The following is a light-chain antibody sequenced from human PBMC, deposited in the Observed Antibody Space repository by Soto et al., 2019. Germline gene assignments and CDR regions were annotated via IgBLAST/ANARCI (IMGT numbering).Light chain of an antibody. CDR1: QSLRHSNGYNY. CDR2: LGS. V-gene: IGKV2-28*01. CDR3: MQTLQSWT. J-gene: IGKJ1*01. Sequence: DIVMPQSPLSLPVTPGEPASISCRSSQSLRHSNGYNYLDWYLQKPGQSPQLLIYLGSTRASGVPDRFSGSGSGTDFTLKISRVEAEDVGVYYCMQTLQSWTFGQGTKVDIK.